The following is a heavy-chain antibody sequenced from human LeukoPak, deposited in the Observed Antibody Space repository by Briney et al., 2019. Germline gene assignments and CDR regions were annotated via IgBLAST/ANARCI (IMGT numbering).Heavy chain of an antibody. Sequence: GGSLRLSCVVSGISLSNYAMTWVRQAPGKGLEWVSVIYSGGSTYYADSVKGRFTISRDNSKNTLYLQMNSLRAEDTAVYYCARVDRGSWSFDYWGQGTLVTVSS. J-gene: IGHJ4*02. D-gene: IGHD6-13*01. CDR1: GISLSNYA. V-gene: IGHV3-66*01. CDR2: IYSGGST. CDR3: ARVDRGSWSFDY.